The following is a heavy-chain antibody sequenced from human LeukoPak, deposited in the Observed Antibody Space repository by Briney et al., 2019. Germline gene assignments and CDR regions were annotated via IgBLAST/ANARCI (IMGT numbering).Heavy chain of an antibody. CDR1: EFTFSNYA. Sequence: GRSLRLSCAASEFTFSNYALHWVRQAPGKGLQWVAVISYDGNTIHYADSVKGRFIISRDNSKNTLYLQMNSLRAEDTAVYYCAKDPRSGYYGGPYYFDYWGQGTLVTVSS. D-gene: IGHD3-3*01. J-gene: IGHJ4*02. V-gene: IGHV3-30-3*01. CDR2: ISYDGNTI. CDR3: AKDPRSGYYGGPYYFDY.